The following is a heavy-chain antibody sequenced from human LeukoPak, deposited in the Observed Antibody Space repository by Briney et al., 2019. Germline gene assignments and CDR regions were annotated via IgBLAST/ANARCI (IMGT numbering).Heavy chain of an antibody. CDR1: GGTFSSYA. CDR3: ARGPVGATTGDYYFDY. V-gene: IGHV1-46*01. CDR2: INPSGGST. J-gene: IGHJ4*02. D-gene: IGHD1-26*01. Sequence: ASVKVSCKASGGTFSSYAISWVRQAPGQGLEWMGIINPSGGSTSYAQKFQGRVTMTRDMSTSTVYMELSSLRSEDTAVYYCARGPVGATTGDYYFDYWGQGTLVTVSS.